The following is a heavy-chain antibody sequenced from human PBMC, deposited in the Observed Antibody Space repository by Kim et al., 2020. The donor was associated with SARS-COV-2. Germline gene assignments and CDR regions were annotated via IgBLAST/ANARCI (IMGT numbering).Heavy chain of an antibody. CDR2: ISSSSSYT. J-gene: IGHJ6*02. D-gene: IGHD3-16*02. V-gene: IGHV3-11*05. Sequence: GGSLRLSCAASGFTFSDYYMSWIRQAPGKGLEWVSYISSSSSYTNYADSVKGRFTISRDNAKNSLYLQMNSLRAEDTAVYYCARVGYGYVWGSYRHYYYYYGMDVWGQGTTVTVSS. CDR1: GFTFSDYY. CDR3: ARVGYGYVWGSYRHYYYYYGMDV.